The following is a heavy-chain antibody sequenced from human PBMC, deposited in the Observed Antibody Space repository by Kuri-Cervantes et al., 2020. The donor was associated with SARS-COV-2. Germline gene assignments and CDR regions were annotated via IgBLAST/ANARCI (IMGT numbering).Heavy chain of an antibody. D-gene: IGHD2-21*01. Sequence: ASVKVSCKASGGTFSSYAISWVRQAPGQGLEWMGWINPNSGGTNYAQKFQGRVTMTRDTSISTAYMELSRLRSDDTAVYYCARGGRILWSENYYYYYMDVWGKGTMVTVSS. CDR2: INPNSGGT. CDR1: GGTFSSYA. CDR3: ARGGRILWSENYYYYYMDV. J-gene: IGHJ6*03. V-gene: IGHV1-2*02.